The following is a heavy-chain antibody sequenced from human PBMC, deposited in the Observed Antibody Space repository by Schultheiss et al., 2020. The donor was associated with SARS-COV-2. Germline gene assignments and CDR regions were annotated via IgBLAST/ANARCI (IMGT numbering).Heavy chain of an antibody. CDR2: IWYDGSNK. J-gene: IGHJ6*02. CDR3: ARFGQELSLPVYGMDV. D-gene: IGHD3-16*02. Sequence: GESLKISCAASGFTFSSYGMHWVRQAPGKGLEWVAVIWYDGSNKYYADSVKGRFTISRDNSKNTLYLQMNSLRAKDTAVYYCARFGQELSLPVYGMDVWGQGTTVTVSS. V-gene: IGHV3-33*01. CDR1: GFTFSSYG.